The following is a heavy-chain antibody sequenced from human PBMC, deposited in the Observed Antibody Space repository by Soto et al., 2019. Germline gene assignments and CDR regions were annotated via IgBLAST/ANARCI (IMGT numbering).Heavy chain of an antibody. Sequence: EVQLLESGGGLVKPGGSLRLSCAASGFTFRSYGMMWVRQAPGKGLEWVSAISQSAGGNTNYADSVKGRFTISRDDSKNTLYLQMDSLRPEDTAQYYCAGWNYDYWGQGTQVTVSS. CDR2: ISQSAGGNT. V-gene: IGHV3-23*01. J-gene: IGHJ4*02. CDR3: AGWNYDY. D-gene: IGHD1-7*01. CDR1: GFTFRSYG.